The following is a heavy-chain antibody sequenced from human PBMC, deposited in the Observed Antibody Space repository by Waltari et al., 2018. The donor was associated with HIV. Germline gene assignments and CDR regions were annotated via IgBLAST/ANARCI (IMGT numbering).Heavy chain of an antibody. Sequence: QVQLVQSGAEVTRPGSSVKVSCKASGGPLRTYGIRWVRQAPGQGLEWMGGIIPMFGTAKYAQKCQGRVTITADESTSTAYMEVSSLRHEDTAVYYCARGKDSSSWYHDSHYYGMDVWGQGTTVTVSS. CDR2: IIPMFGTA. J-gene: IGHJ6*02. D-gene: IGHD6-13*01. V-gene: IGHV1-69*01. CDR3: ARGKDSSSWYHDSHYYGMDV. CDR1: GGPLRTYG.